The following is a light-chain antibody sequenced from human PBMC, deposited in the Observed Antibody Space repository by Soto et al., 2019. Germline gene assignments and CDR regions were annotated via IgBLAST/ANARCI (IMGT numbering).Light chain of an antibody. CDR2: VAS. Sequence: ETVMTQSPDTLSLSPGERATLSCRASQSVNQKLGWYQQKPGQAPRLLIYVASYRATGIPARFSGSGSGTEYTLTISNLQAEDFAVYYCQQFNNWPHTFGQGTRLEI. CDR1: QSVNQK. CDR3: QQFNNWPHT. V-gene: IGKV3-15*01. J-gene: IGKJ5*01.